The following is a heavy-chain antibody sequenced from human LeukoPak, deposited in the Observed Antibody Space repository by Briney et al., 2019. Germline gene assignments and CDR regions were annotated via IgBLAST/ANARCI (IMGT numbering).Heavy chain of an antibody. J-gene: IGHJ4*02. CDR2: IYDSGST. Sequence: SETLSLTCTVSGGSIRSSYYYWGWIRQPPGKGLEWIGSIYDSGSTYYNPSLKSRVTISVDTSKNQFSLKLNSVTAADTAVYYCARGVLVVGATTDFDYWGQGTLVTVSS. V-gene: IGHV4-39*01. CDR3: ARGVLVVGATTDFDY. D-gene: IGHD1-26*01. CDR1: GGSIRSSYYY.